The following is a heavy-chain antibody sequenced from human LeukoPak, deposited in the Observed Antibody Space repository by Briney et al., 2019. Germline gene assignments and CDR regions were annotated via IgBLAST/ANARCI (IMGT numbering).Heavy chain of an antibody. D-gene: IGHD3-22*01. CDR2: ISYDGSNK. Sequence: GGSLRLSRAASGFTFSSYGMHWVRQAPGKGLEWVAVISYDGSNKYYADSVKGRFTISRDNSKNTLYLQMNSLRAEDTAVYYCAKDSYYYDSSGYFDYWGQGTLVTVSS. CDR1: GFTFSSYG. V-gene: IGHV3-30*18. CDR3: AKDSYYYDSSGYFDY. J-gene: IGHJ4*02.